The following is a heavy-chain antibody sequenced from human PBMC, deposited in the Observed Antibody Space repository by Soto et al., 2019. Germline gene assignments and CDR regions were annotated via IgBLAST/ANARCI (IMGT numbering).Heavy chain of an antibody. CDR2: IIPIFGTA. CDR3: ARRDGSSDAFDI. CDR1: GGTFSSYA. Sequence: QVQLVQAGAEVKKPGSSVKVSCKASGGTFSSYAISWVRQAPGQGLEWMGGIIPIFGTANYAQKFQGRVTITADESTSTAYMELSRLRSEDTAVDYCARRDGSSDAFDIWGQGTMVTVSS. D-gene: IGHD5-12*01. J-gene: IGHJ3*02. V-gene: IGHV1-69*01.